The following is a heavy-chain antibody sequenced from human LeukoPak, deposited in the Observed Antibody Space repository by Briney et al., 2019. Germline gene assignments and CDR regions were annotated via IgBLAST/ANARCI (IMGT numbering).Heavy chain of an antibody. D-gene: IGHD6-19*01. CDR1: GFTFSNYA. J-gene: IGHJ4*02. V-gene: IGHV3-30-3*01. CDR3: AKDGTGYSSGWYEY. Sequence: PGGSLRLSCAASGFTFSNYAMHWARQAPGKGLEWVAFISHDRSNNCHADSVKGRFTISRDNSKNTLYLQMNSLRAEDTAVYYCAKDGTGYSSGWYEYWGQGTLVTVSS. CDR2: ISHDRSNN.